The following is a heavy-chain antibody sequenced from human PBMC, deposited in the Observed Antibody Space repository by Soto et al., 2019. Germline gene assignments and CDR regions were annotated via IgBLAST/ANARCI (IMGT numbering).Heavy chain of an antibody. CDR1: GGTFSSYA. D-gene: IGHD4-17*01. J-gene: IGHJ5*02. CDR2: IIPTFGTA. CDR3: ARVDDYVEDRGGGFAP. Sequence: VQLVQSGAEVKKPGSSVKVSCKASGGTFSSYAISWVRQAPGQGLEWMGGIIPTFGTANYAQKFQSRVTITADESTSTAYMELSSLRSEDTAVYYCARVDDYVEDRGGGFAPGGQGTLVTVSS. V-gene: IGHV1-69*12.